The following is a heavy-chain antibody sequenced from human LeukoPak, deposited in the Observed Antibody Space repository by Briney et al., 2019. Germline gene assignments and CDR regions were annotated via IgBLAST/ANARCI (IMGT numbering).Heavy chain of an antibody. J-gene: IGHJ4*02. CDR2: ISYDGSNK. CDR3: AKTGYGDYGGFDY. D-gene: IGHD4-17*01. CDR1: GFTFSSYG. Sequence: PGGSLRFSCAASGFTFSSYGMHWVRQAPGKGLEWVAVISYDGSNKYYADSVKGRFTISRDNSKNTLYLQMNSLRAEDTAVYYCAKTGYGDYGGFDYWGQGTLVTVSS. V-gene: IGHV3-30*18.